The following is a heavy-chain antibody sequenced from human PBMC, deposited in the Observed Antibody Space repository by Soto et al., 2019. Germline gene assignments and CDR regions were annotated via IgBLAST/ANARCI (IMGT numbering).Heavy chain of an antibody. D-gene: IGHD2-21*02. CDR2: IPQDGVDG. V-gene: IGHV3-7*03. CDR1: GFTFSMYS. Sequence: GGSLSPSCEVSGFTFSMYSMSWGHQSPGKGLEWVAKIPQDGVDGHYADSVKGRFTISRDNGKNSLYLQLNNLRAEDTAVYYCARDHLILPAHDFFYGSDVWGRGATVTVSS. CDR3: ARDHLILPAHDFFYGSDV. J-gene: IGHJ6*02.